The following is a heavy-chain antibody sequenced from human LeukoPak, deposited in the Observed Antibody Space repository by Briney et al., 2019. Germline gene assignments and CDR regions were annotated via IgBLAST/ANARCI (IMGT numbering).Heavy chain of an antibody. D-gene: IGHD6-13*01. V-gene: IGHV3-74*01. CDR3: TRVRSSSWYDY. CDR2: ISGDGTTT. J-gene: IGHJ4*02. CDR1: GFTFSTSW. Sequence: GGSLRLSCATSGFTFSTSWMHWVRQAPGKGLVWVSRISGDGTTTTYADSVKGRFTISRDNAKNTLFLQMDSLRVDDTAVYYCTRVRSSSWYDYWGQGALVTVSS.